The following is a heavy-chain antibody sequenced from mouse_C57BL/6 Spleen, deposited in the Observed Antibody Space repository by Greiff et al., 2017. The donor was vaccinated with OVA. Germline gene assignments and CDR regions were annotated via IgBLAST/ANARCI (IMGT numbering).Heavy chain of an antibody. J-gene: IGHJ4*01. CDR3: TRGARSSGAMDY. CDR1: GYTFTDYE. V-gene: IGHV1-15*01. Sequence: VHLVESGAELVRPGASVTLSCKASGYTFTDYEMHWVKQTPVHGLEWIGAIDPETGGTAYNQKFKGKAILTADKSSSTAYMELRSLTSEDSAVYYCTRGARSSGAMDYWGQGTSVTVSS. CDR2: IDPETGGT. D-gene: IGHD3-2*02.